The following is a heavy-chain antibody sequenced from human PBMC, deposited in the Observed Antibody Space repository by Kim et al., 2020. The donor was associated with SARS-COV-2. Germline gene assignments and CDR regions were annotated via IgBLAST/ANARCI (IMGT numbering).Heavy chain of an antibody. CDR3: ARGGVGEVWDL. D-gene: IGHD1-20*01. J-gene: IGHJ1*01. CDR2: T. V-gene: IGHV3-11*05. Sequence: TKCGDAGKGRYTISRDNAKNTMYVQMNSLRGDDTAVYYCARGGVGEVWDLWGQGTRVTVSS.